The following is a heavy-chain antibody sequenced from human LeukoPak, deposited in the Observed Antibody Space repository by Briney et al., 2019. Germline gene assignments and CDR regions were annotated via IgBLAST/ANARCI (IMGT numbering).Heavy chain of an antibody. CDR2: TSASGGSS. CDR3: ARQAGGYYLPFDH. D-gene: IGHD3-22*01. CDR1: GFTFSSYW. V-gene: IGHV3-23*01. J-gene: IGHJ4*02. Sequence: PGGSLRLSCAASGFTFSSYWMSWVRQAPGKGLEWVSATSASGGSSYYADSVKGRFTISRDNSKNTLYLQMNSLRAEDTAVYHCARQAGGYYLPFDHWGQGTLVTVSS.